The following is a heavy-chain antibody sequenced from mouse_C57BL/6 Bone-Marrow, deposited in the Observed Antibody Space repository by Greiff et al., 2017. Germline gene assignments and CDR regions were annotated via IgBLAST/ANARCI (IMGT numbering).Heavy chain of an antibody. CDR1: GYTFTEYT. J-gene: IGHJ4*01. D-gene: IGHD3-2*02. CDR2: FYPGSGSI. V-gene: IGHV1-62-2*01. Sequence: VQLQQSGAELVKPGASVKLSCKASGYTFTEYTIHWVKQRSGQGLGWIGWFYPGSGSIKYNEKFKDKATLTADKSSSTVYMELSRLTSEDSAVYFCARHEEGLRLRGYAMDYWGQGTSVTVSS. CDR3: ARHEEGLRLRGYAMDY.